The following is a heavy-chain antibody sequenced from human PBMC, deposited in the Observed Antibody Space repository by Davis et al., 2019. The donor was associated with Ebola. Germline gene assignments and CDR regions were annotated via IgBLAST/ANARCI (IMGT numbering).Heavy chain of an antibody. D-gene: IGHD2/OR15-2a*01. CDR2: IYSGGST. CDR3: AKGGARYFYYYYGMDV. CDR1: GFTVSSNY. J-gene: IGHJ6*02. V-gene: IGHV3-53*01. Sequence: GESLKISCAASGFTVSSNYMSWVRQAPGKGLEWVSVIYSGGSTYYADSVKGRFTISRDSSRNTLYLQMNSLRADDTALYYCAKGGARYFYYYYGMDVWGQGTTVTVSS.